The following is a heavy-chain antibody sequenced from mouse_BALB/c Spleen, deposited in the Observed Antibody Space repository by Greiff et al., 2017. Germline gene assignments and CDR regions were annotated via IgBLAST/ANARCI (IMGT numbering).Heavy chain of an antibody. J-gene: IGHJ2*01. CDR2: IYPSDSYT. CDR3: TRSWGLFEGY. CDR1: GYTFTSYW. Sequence: QVQLQQPGAELVRPGASVKLSCKASGYTFTSYWIHWVKQRPGQGLEWIGNIYPSDSYTNYNQKFKDKATLTVDKSSSTAYMQLSSPTSEDSAVYYCTRSWGLFEGYWGQGTTLTVSS. D-gene: IGHD1-1*01. V-gene: IGHV1-69*02.